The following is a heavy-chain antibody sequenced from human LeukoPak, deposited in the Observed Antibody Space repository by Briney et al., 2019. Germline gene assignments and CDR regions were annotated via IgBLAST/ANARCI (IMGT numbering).Heavy chain of an antibody. CDR1: GFIFSSSA. Sequence: GGSLRLSCAPSGFIFSSSAMSWVRQAPGKGLEWVSSISDTGGITYYVDSVKGRSTCSRDNSRNTLYLQMNSLRAEDTAVYYCARISYSGSSFDYWGQGTLVTVSS. D-gene: IGHD1-26*01. CDR3: ARISYSGSSFDY. J-gene: IGHJ4*02. V-gene: IGHV3-23*01. CDR2: ISDTGGIT.